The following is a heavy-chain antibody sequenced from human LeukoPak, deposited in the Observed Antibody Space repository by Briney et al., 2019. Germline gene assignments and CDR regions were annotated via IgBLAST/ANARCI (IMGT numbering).Heavy chain of an antibody. V-gene: IGHV1-3*01. Sequence: ASVKVSCKASGYTFTSYAMHWVRQAPGQRLEWMGWINAGNGNTKYSQKLQGRVTMTTDTSTSTAYMELRSLRSDDTAVYYCARGDYYGSGSSGGWFDPWGQGTLVTVSS. CDR2: INAGNGNT. CDR3: ARGDYYGSGSSGGWFDP. CDR1: GYTFTSYA. D-gene: IGHD3-10*01. J-gene: IGHJ5*02.